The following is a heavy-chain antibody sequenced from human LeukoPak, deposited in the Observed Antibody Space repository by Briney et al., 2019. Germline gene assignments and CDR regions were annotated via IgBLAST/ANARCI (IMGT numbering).Heavy chain of an antibody. V-gene: IGHV4-39*01. CDR2: IYYSGST. CDR3: ASHLITYYDFWSGYSLDY. D-gene: IGHD3-3*01. J-gene: IGHJ4*02. CDR1: GGSISSSRYY. Sequence: SETLSLTCTVSGGSISSSRYYWGWIRQPPGKGLEWIGSIYYSGSTYYNPSLKSRVTISVDTSKNQFSLKLSSVTAADTAVYYCASHLITYYDFWSGYSLDYWGQGTLVTVSS.